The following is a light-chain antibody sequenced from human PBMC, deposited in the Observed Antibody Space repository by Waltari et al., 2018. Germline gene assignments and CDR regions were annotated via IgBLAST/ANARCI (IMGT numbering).Light chain of an antibody. J-gene: IGKJ1*01. Sequence: DFQMTQSPSSLSASVGDRVTITCRASQYISTYLNWYQQKPGKGPKLLIYAASTSQSGVPSRFSGSGSGTDFTFTISSLQLEDFATYYCQQSYDTPRTFGQGTKVEVK. CDR2: AAS. CDR1: QYISTY. V-gene: IGKV1-39*01. CDR3: QQSYDTPRT.